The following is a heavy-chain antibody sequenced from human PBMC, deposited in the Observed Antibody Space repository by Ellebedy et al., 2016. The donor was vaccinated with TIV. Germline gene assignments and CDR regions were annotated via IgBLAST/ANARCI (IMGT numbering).Heavy chain of an antibody. V-gene: IGHV4-59*01. J-gene: IGHJ4*02. D-gene: IGHD3-22*01. CDR2: IYYSGST. CDR3: ARGPPPRNYYDSSGYYWGIDY. CDR1: GGSISSYY. Sequence: SETLSLTCTASGGSISSYYWSWIRQPPGKGLEWIGYIYYSGSTNYNPSLKSRVTISVDTSKNQFSLKLSSVTAADTAVYYCARGPPPRNYYDSSGYYWGIDYWGQGTLVTVSS.